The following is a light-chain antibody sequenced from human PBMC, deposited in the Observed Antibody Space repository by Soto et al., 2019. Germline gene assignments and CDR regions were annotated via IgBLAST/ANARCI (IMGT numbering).Light chain of an antibody. CDR1: QSVSSTY. CDR2: GAS. CDR3: QQYGSSSYT. Sequence: EIVLTQSPGTLSLSPGERATLSCRASQSVSSTYLAWYQQNPGQAPRLLIYGASSRATGIPDRFSGSGSGTDFTLNLSRLEREDLAVYFCQQYGSSSYTFGQGTKLEIK. J-gene: IGKJ2*01. V-gene: IGKV3-20*01.